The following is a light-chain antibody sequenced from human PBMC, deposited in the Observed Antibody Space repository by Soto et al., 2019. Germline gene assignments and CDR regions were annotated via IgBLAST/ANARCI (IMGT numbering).Light chain of an antibody. V-gene: IGKV4-1*01. Sequence: DIVMTQSPDSLAVSLGEGATINCKSSQSVLYSSNNKNYLAWYQQKPGQPPKLLIYWASTRESGVPDRFSGSGSGTDFTLTISSRQAEDVAVYYCQQYYTTLTWTFGQGTKVEIK. CDR2: WAS. CDR3: QQYYTTLTWT. J-gene: IGKJ1*01. CDR1: QSVLYSSNNKNY.